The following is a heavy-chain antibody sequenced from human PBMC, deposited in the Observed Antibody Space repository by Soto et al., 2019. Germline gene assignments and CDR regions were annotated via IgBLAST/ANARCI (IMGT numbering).Heavy chain of an antibody. J-gene: IGHJ5*02. CDR3: ARDFFDSSDYATNWFDP. V-gene: IGHV4-39*01. D-gene: IGHD3-22*01. CDR2: ICHTGNA. Sequence: SETLSLTCSVSGVSISNSRFYWACIRQPPGEGLEWIGGICHTGNAYYNPSLKSRVTISVDTSKNQFSLKLTSVTAADAALYYCARDFFDSSDYATNWFDPLGQGTLVTVSS. CDR1: GVSISNSRFY.